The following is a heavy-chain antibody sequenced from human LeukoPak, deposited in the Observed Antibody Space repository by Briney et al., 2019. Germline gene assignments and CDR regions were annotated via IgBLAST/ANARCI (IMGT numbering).Heavy chain of an antibody. CDR2: IYYSGST. J-gene: IGHJ6*03. CDR3: ARRSRYNWNPSYMDV. D-gene: IGHD1-20*01. Sequence: SETLSLTCTVSGGSISSSSYYWGWIRQPPGKGLEWIGSIYYSGSTYYNPSLKSRVTISVDTSKNQFSLKLSSVTAADTAVYYCARRSRYNWNPSYMDVWGKGTTVTVSS. CDR1: GGSISSSSYY. V-gene: IGHV4-39*07.